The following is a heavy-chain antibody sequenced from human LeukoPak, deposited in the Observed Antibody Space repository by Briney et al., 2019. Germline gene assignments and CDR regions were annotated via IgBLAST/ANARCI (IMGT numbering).Heavy chain of an antibody. J-gene: IGHJ3*02. CDR2: LYRDGGTT. D-gene: IGHD6-13*01. CDR3: AKIIAVAGTGEDNVFDI. V-gene: IGHV3-53*01. CDR1: GFTVSRSF. Sequence: PGGSLRLSCAASGFTVSRSFMNWVRQAPGKGLEWLAILYRDGGTTYYADSVKGRFTISRDSSKNTLYLQMNSLRAEDTAVYYCAKIIAVAGTGEDNVFDIWGQGTVVTVSS.